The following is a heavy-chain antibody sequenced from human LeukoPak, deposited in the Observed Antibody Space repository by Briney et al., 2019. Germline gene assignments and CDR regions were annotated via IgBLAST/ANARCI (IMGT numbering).Heavy chain of an antibody. CDR2: ISSSGSTT. CDR1: GFTFSSYE. V-gene: IGHV3-48*03. CDR3: PRLAAICSSTSCYASGY. D-gene: IGHD2-2*01. J-gene: IGHJ4*02. Sequence: PGGSLGLSCAASGFTFSSYEMNWVRQAPGKGLEWVSYISSSGSTTHYADSVKGRFIISRDNAKNSLYLQMNSLRAEDPAVYYCPRLAAICSSTSCYASGYWGQGSLVTVSS.